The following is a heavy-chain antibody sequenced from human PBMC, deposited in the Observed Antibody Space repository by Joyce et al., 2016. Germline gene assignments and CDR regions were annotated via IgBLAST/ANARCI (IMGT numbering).Heavy chain of an antibody. Sequence: QVQLVESGGGVVQPGRSLRLSCSASGLTLSNYGVHWVRQAPGKGLGWVSVISYDGIYKYYADSVKGRFTISRDNSKNTVFLEMNSLRAEDTAVDYCAKILTATYSSGWFLDYWGQGTLVTVSS. J-gene: IGHJ4*02. CDR2: ISYDGIYK. V-gene: IGHV3-30*18. CDR1: GLTLSNYG. D-gene: IGHD6-25*01. CDR3: AKILTATYSSGWFLDY.